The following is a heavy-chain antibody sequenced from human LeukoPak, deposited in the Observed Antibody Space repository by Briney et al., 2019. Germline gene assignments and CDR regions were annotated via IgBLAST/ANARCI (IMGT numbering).Heavy chain of an antibody. J-gene: IGHJ5*02. D-gene: IGHD6-19*01. V-gene: IGHV4-59*01. CDR3: AGYSSGRFDP. CDR2: NYYSGST. Sequence: SETLSLTCTVSGGSISSYYWSWIRQPPGKGLEWIGYNYYSGSTNYNPSLKSRVTISVDTSKNQFSLKLSSVTAADTAVYYCAGYSSGRFDPWGQGTLVTVSS. CDR1: GGSISSYY.